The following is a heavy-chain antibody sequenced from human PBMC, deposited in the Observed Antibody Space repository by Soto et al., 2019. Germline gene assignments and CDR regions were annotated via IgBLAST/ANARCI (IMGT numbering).Heavy chain of an antibody. D-gene: IGHD2-15*01. CDR1: GGSISSSSYY. J-gene: IGHJ4*02. CDR3: ARSDCSGGSCPFDY. Sequence: QLQLQESGPGLVKPSETLSLTCTVSGGSISSSSYYWGWIRQPPGKGLEWIGSIYYSGSTYYNPSLKSRVTLSVHTPKNQFSLQLSSVTAADTAVYYCARSDCSGGSCPFDYRGQGTLVTVSS. V-gene: IGHV4-39*01. CDR2: IYYSGST.